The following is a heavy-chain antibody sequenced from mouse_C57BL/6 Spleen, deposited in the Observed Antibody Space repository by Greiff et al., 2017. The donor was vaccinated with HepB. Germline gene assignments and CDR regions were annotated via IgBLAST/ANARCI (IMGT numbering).Heavy chain of an antibody. D-gene: IGHD2-4*01. V-gene: IGHV1-55*01. CDR2: IYPGSGST. Sequence: QVQLQQPGAELVKPGASVKMSCKASGYTFTSYWITWVKQRPGQGLEWIGDIYPGSGSTNYNEKFKSKATLTVDTSSSTAYMQLSSLTSEDSAVYYWARARHYDYDDWYFDVWGTGTTVTVSS. J-gene: IGHJ1*03. CDR1: GYTFTSYW. CDR3: ARARHYDYDDWYFDV.